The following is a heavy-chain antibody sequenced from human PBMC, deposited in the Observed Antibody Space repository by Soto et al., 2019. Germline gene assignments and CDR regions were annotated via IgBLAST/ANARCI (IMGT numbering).Heavy chain of an antibody. CDR1: GFTFSDYP. V-gene: IGHV3-64*02. Sequence: GGSLRLSCAASGFTFSDYPMHWVRQAPGKGLEYVSAITNTGGNTYYADSVQGRFTVSRDNSRSTLYLQMGSLRADDTAVYYCARVVISGGFLGWGPKPPTVSNALDIWGHGTMVTVSS. CDR3: ARVVISGGFLGWGPKPPTVSNALDI. CDR2: ITNTGGNT. D-gene: IGHD2-15*01. J-gene: IGHJ3*02.